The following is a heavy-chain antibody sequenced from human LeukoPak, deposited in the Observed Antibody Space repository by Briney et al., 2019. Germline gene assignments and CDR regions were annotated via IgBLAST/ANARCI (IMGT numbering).Heavy chain of an antibody. CDR1: GVSISSYY. CDR2: IYYSGST. D-gene: IGHD3-10*01. V-gene: IGHV4-59*08. CDR3: ARHANYYGSGSYLNWFDP. Sequence: SETLSLTCTVSGVSISSYYWSWIRQPPGKGLEWIAYIYYSGSTNYNPSLKSRVTISVDTSKNQFSLKLSSVTAADTAVYYCARHANYYGSGSYLNWFDPWGQGTLVTVSS. J-gene: IGHJ5*02.